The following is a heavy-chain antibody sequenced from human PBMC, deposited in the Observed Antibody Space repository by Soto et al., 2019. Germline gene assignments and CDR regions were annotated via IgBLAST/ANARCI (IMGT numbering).Heavy chain of an antibody. V-gene: IGHV4-59*01. Sequence: SETLSLTCTVSGGSISSYYWSWIRQPPGKGLEWIGYIYYSGSTNYNPSLKSRVTISIDTSKNQFSLKLSSVTAADTAVYYCARWNAQNCGGDCYDPELAFDIWGQGTMVTVSS. CDR2: IYYSGST. D-gene: IGHD2-21*02. J-gene: IGHJ3*02. CDR3: ARWNAQNCGGDCYDPELAFDI. CDR1: GGSISSYY.